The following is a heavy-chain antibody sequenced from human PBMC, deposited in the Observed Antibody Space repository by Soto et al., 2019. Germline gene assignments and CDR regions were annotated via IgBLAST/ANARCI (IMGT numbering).Heavy chain of an antibody. CDR1: DTFTSYG. J-gene: IGHJ4*02. Sequence: QVQLVQSGAEVKKPGASVKVSCKASDTFTSYGISWVRQAPGQGLEWMGWISAYNGNTKYAQNLQGRVTMTTDTSTSTAYMELRSLRSDDTAVYYCARDQAMAQLDYWGEGTLVTVSS. V-gene: IGHV1-18*01. D-gene: IGHD5-18*01. CDR3: ARDQAMAQLDY. CDR2: ISAYNGNT.